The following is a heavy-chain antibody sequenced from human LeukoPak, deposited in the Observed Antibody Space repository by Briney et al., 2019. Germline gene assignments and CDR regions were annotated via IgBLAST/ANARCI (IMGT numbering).Heavy chain of an antibody. Sequence: SETLSLTCTVSGGSISSYYWSWIRQPAGKGLQWIGRIYSSGSTNYNPSRKSRVTMSVDTSKNQFSLRLSSVTAADTAVYYCARDLGFWSGPDYWGQGTLVTVSS. V-gene: IGHV4-4*07. CDR3: ARDLGFWSGPDY. J-gene: IGHJ4*02. CDR1: GGSISSYY. CDR2: IYSSGST. D-gene: IGHD3-3*01.